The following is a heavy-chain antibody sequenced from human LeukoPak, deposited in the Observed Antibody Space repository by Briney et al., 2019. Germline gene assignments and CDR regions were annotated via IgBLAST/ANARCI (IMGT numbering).Heavy chain of an antibody. CDR2: ISGSGGDT. CDR3: AKTTAGYSSGRYPGWPVDY. J-gene: IGHJ4*02. CDR1: GFTFRSYA. D-gene: IGHD6-19*01. V-gene: IGHV3-23*01. Sequence: GGSLRLSCAASGFTFRSYAIYWVRQAPGEGLEWVSGISGSGGDTYFADSVKDRFTISRDNSKNTVFLQMDRLRAEDTAVYYCAKTTAGYSSGRYPGWPVDYWGQGTLVTVSS.